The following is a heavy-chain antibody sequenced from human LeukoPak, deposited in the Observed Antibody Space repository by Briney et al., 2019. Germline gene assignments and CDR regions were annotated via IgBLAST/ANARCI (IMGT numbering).Heavy chain of an antibody. CDR3: AKRSLPSGSSLKAFDI. D-gene: IGHD1-26*01. CDR1: GFTFTNYG. V-gene: IGHV3-48*01. CDR2: ISNSAI. Sequence: PGGSLRLSCATSGFTFTNYGMNWVRQAPGKGLEWVSYISNSAILYADSVKGRFTISRDNARNSLYLQMNSLRAEDTALYYCAKRSLPSGSSLKAFDIWGQGTMVTVSS. J-gene: IGHJ3*02.